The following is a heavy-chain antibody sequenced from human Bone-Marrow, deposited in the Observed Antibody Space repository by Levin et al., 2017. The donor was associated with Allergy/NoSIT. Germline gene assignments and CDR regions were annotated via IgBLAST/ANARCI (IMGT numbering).Heavy chain of an antibody. D-gene: IGHD2-15*01. CDR2: IDHSGSA. V-gene: IGHV4-34*01. CDR1: GGSFSGYY. CDR3: ARGNLECSGGSCYSGAFDY. J-gene: IGHJ4*02. Sequence: PSETLSLTCAVSGGSFSGYYWTWIRQPPAKGLEWIGEIDHSGSATYNPSLKTRVTISIDTSKNQFSLKLASVTAADTAVYYCARGNLECSGGSCYSGAFDYWGQGTVGTVSS.